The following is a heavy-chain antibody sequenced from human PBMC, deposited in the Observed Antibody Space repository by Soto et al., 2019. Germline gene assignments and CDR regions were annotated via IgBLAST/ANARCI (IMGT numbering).Heavy chain of an antibody. Sequence: GGSLRLSCAASGFTFSSYAMSWVRQAPGKGLEWVSAISGSGGSTYYADSVKGRFTISRDNSKNTLYLQMNSLRAEDTAIYYCAKDRRYCSSTSCPYYFDYWGQGTLVTVSS. V-gene: IGHV3-23*01. CDR3: AKDRRYCSSTSCPYYFDY. CDR2: ISGSGGST. CDR1: GFTFSSYA. J-gene: IGHJ4*02. D-gene: IGHD2-2*01.